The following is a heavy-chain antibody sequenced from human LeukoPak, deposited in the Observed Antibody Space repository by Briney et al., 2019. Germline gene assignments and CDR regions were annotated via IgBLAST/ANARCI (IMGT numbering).Heavy chain of an antibody. CDR1: GFTFSSYA. J-gene: IGHJ4*02. V-gene: IGHV3-64*01. CDR3: ARDHFDY. CDR2: ISSNGGST. Sequence: GGSLRLSCAASGFTFSSYAMHWVRQAPGKGLEYVSAISSNGGSTYYANSVKGRFTISRDDSKNTLYLQMGSLRAEDMAVYYCARDHFDYWGQGTLVTVPS.